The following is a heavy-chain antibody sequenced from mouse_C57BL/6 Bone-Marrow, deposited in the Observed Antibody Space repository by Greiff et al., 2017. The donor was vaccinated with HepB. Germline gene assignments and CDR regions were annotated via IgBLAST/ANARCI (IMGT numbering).Heavy chain of an antibody. Sequence: EVHLVESGAGLVKPGGSLKLSCAASGFTFSSYAMSWVRQTPEKRLEWVAYISSGGDYIYYADTVKGRFTISRDNARNTLYLQMSSLKSEDTAMYYCTRDEYYGSSHYWGQGTTLTVSS. CDR1: GFTFSSYA. V-gene: IGHV5-9-1*02. CDR3: TRDEYYGSSHY. D-gene: IGHD1-1*01. J-gene: IGHJ2*01. CDR2: ISSGGDYI.